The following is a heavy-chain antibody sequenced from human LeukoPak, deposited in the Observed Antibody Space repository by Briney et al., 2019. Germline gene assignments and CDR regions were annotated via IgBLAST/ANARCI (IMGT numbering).Heavy chain of an antibody. CDR3: ATLYDYRDYYGMDV. V-gene: IGHV3-23*01. D-gene: IGHD4-11*01. Sequence: GGSLRLSCAGSGFTFSSYAMPWVRQAPGKGLEWVAAISASGGAIYYADSVKGRFTVSRDNSKNTLYLQMNSLRAEDTAVYYCATLYDYRDYYGMDVWGQGTTVTVSS. CDR1: GFTFSSYA. J-gene: IGHJ6*02. CDR2: ISASGGAI.